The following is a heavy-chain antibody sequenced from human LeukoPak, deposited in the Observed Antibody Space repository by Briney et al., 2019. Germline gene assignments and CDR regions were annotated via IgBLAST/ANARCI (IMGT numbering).Heavy chain of an antibody. V-gene: IGHV1-18*01. Sequence: GASVKVSCKASGYTFTSYGISWVRQAPGQWLEWMGWSSAYNGNTNYAQKLEARGTMITDTSTSTAYMELRSLRSDDTAVYYCARDPDTMIVGYDAFDIWGQGTMVTVSS. D-gene: IGHD3-22*01. CDR1: GYTFTSYG. CDR3: ARDPDTMIVGYDAFDI. J-gene: IGHJ3*02. CDR2: SSAYNGNT.